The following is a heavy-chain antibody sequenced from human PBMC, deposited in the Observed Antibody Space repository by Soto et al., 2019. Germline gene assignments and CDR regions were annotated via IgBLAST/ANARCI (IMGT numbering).Heavy chain of an antibody. CDR1: GDSVSSNSSA. J-gene: IGHJ5*02. CDR2: TYYRSKWYN. Sequence: SQTLSLTFVISGDSVSSNSSAWNWIRQSPSRGLEWLGRTYYRSKWYNDYAVSVKSRITINPDTSKNQFSLQLNSVTPEDTAVYYCARAPVAWRYCSGGSCYSEWFDPWGQGTLVT. CDR3: ARAPVAWRYCSGGSCYSEWFDP. D-gene: IGHD2-15*01. V-gene: IGHV6-1*01.